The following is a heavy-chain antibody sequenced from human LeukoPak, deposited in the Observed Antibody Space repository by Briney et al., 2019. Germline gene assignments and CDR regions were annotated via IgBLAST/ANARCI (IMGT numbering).Heavy chain of an antibody. CDR2: FDPEDGET. Sequence: GASVKVSCKVSGYTLTELSMHWVRQAPGKGLEWMGGFDPEDGETIYAQKFQGRDTMTEDTSTDTAYMELSSLRSEDTAVYYCAGSITMIVVVSSEFDYWGQGTLVTVSS. CDR1: GYTLTELS. J-gene: IGHJ4*02. D-gene: IGHD3-22*01. V-gene: IGHV1-24*01. CDR3: AGSITMIVVVSSEFDY.